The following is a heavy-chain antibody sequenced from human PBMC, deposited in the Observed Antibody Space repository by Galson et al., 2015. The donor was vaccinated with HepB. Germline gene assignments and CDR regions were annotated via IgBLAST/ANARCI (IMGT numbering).Heavy chain of an antibody. D-gene: IGHD3-9*01. Sequence: SVKVSCKASGYTFTSYGISWVRQAPGQGLEWMGWISAYNGNTNYAQKLQGRVTMTTDTSTSTAYMELRSLRSDDTAVYYCARDRRYDILTGYYRAWADSWGQGTLVTVSS. V-gene: IGHV1-18*01. CDR1: GYTFTSYG. CDR3: ARDRRYDILTGYYRAWADS. CDR2: ISAYNGNT. J-gene: IGHJ4*02.